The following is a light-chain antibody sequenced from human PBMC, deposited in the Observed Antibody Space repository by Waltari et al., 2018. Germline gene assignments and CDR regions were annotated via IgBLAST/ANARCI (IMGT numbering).Light chain of an antibody. Sequence: VLTQSPGPLSLSPGERAPLSCRASQRIRSSDLGSYQQHPGRAPRLLIYGTSTRATGTPDRFSGSGSGTDFTLTITRLQPEDFAVYYCQQYGTSFTFGGGTKVEIK. CDR1: QRIRSSD. V-gene: IGKV3-20*01. CDR3: QQYGTSFT. J-gene: IGKJ4*02. CDR2: GTS.